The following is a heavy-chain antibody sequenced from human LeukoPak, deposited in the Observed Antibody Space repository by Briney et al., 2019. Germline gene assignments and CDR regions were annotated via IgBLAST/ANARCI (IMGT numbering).Heavy chain of an antibody. Sequence: SETLSLTCTVSGDSISTYYWSWIRQPPGKGLEWIGYIYYTGSTNYNSSLKSRVTISLDTSKTQFSLRLSSVTAADTAVYHCAVGPAVAAFDYWGQGTLVTVSS. CDR1: GDSISTYY. CDR2: IYYTGST. V-gene: IGHV4-59*08. CDR3: AVGPAVAAFDY. D-gene: IGHD6-19*01. J-gene: IGHJ4*02.